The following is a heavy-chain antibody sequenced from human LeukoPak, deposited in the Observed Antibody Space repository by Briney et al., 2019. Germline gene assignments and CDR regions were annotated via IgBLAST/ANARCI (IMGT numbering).Heavy chain of an antibody. CDR2: ISSSSYI. V-gene: IGHV3-21*01. CDR3: ARDLGRSILRPFADV. D-gene: IGHD6-6*01. Sequence: GGSLRLSCAASGFTFSSYSMNWVRQAPGKGLEWVSSISSSSYIYYADSVKGRFTISRDNAKNSLYLQMNSLRAEDTAVYYCARDLGRSILRPFADVWGQGTTVTVSS. CDR1: GFTFSSYS. J-gene: IGHJ6*02.